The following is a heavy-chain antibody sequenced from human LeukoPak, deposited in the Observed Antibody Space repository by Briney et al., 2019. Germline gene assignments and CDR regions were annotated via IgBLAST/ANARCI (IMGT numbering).Heavy chain of an antibody. Sequence: PSETLSLTCAVYGGSFSGYYWSWIRQPPGKGLEWIGEINHSGSTNYNPSLKSRVTISVDTSKNQFSLKLSSVTAADTAVYYCARESPQREWEIAPLFDYWGQGTLVTVSS. D-gene: IGHD1-26*01. J-gene: IGHJ4*02. V-gene: IGHV4-34*01. CDR2: INHSGST. CDR3: ARESPQREWEIAPLFDY. CDR1: GGSFSGYY.